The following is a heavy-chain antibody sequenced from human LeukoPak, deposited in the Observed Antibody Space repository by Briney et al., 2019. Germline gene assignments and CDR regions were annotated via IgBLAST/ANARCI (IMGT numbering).Heavy chain of an antibody. CDR3: ARAGRDGYNQKGNWFDP. CDR2: IYYSGST. Sequence: ASETLSLTCTVSGGSISSYYWSWIRQPPGKGLEWIGYIYYSGSTNYNPSLKSRVTISVDTSKNQFSLKLSSVTAADTAVYYCARAGRDGYNQKGNWFDPWGQGTLVTVSS. J-gene: IGHJ5*02. V-gene: IGHV4-59*12. CDR1: GGSISSYY. D-gene: IGHD5-24*01.